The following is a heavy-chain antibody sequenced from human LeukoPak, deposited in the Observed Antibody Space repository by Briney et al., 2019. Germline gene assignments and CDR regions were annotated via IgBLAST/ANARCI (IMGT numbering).Heavy chain of an antibody. CDR1: GGSISSGSYY. J-gene: IGHJ6*03. CDR2: IYTSGST. V-gene: IGHV4-61*02. CDR3: ARDMYYYYYMDV. Sequence: LSETLSLTCTVSGGSISSGSYYWSWIRQPAGKGLEWIGRIYTSGSTNYNPSLKSRVTISVDTSKNQFSLKLSSVTAADTAVYYCARDMYYYYYMDVWGKGTTVTVSS.